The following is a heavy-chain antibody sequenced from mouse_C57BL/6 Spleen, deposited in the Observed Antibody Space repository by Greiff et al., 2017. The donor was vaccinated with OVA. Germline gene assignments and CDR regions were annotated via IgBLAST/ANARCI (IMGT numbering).Heavy chain of an antibody. D-gene: IGHD1-1*01. Sequence: EVQVVESGGGLVQPGGSLKLSCAASGFTFSDCYMYWVRQTPEKRLEWVAYISNGGGSTYYPDTVKGRFTISRDNAKNTLYLQMSRLKSEDTAMYYCARSGDYYGSSQGYFDVWGTGTTVTVSS. CDR1: GFTFSDCY. J-gene: IGHJ1*03. CDR2: ISNGGGST. V-gene: IGHV5-12*01. CDR3: ARSGDYYGSSQGYFDV.